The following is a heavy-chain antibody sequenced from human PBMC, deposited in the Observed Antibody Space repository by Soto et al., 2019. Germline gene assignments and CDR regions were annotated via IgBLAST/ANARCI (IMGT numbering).Heavy chain of an antibody. J-gene: IGHJ4*02. CDR2: INPSGGNT. Sequence: QVQLEQSGAEVKKPGASVKVSCKASGYTFSSYYMHWVRQAPGQGLEWMGVINPSGGNTNYAQKLQGRVTMTRETSTTTVYVDLNSLTSEDTAVYYCARASVSGRRFDYWGQGTLVTVSS. CDR3: ARASVSGRRFDY. D-gene: IGHD6-19*01. V-gene: IGHV1-46*03. CDR1: GYTFSSYY.